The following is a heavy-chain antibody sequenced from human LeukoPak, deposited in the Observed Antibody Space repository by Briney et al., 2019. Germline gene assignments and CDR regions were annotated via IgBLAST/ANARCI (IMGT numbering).Heavy chain of an antibody. V-gene: IGHV3-7*01. CDR3: ARETEYSTSNWFDP. J-gene: IGHJ5*02. Sequence: GGSLRLSCAASGFTFSSYWMSWVRQAPGKGLEWVANMKQDGSEKYYVDSVKGRFTISRDNAKNSLYLQMNSPRAEDTAVYYCARETEYSTSNWFDPWGQGTLVTVSS. D-gene: IGHD6-6*01. CDR2: MKQDGSEK. CDR1: GFTFSSYW.